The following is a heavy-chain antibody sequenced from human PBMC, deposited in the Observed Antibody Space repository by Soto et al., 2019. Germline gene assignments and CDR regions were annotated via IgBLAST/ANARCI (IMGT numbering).Heavy chain of an antibody. V-gene: IGHV1-18*04. D-gene: IGHD3-22*01. CDR2: ISAYNGNT. CDR1: GYTFTSYG. Sequence: ASVKVSFKASGYTFTSYGISWVRQAPGQGLEWMGWISAYNGNTNYAQKLQGRVTMTTDTSTSTAYMELRSLRSDDTAVYYCARQWYYDSSGYARYYGMGVWGQGTTVTVSS. J-gene: IGHJ6*02. CDR3: ARQWYYDSSGYARYYGMGV.